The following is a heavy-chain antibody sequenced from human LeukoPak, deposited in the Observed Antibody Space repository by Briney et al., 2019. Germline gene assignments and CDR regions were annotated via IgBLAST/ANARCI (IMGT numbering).Heavy chain of an antibody. V-gene: IGHV3-30*02. J-gene: IGHJ4*02. CDR1: GFTFSSYG. CDR2: IRYDGSNK. CDR3: ANKGVPERYFGY. D-gene: IGHD1-14*01. Sequence: GGSLRLSCAASGFTFSSYGMHWVRQAPGKGLEWVAFIRYDGSNKYYADSVKGRFTISRDNSKNTLYLQMNSLRAEDTAVYYCANKGVPERYFGYWGQGTLVTVSS.